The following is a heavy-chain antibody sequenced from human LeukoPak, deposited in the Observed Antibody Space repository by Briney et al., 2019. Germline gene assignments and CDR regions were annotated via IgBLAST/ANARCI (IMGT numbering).Heavy chain of an antibody. CDR3: ARDGAAAGFDY. Sequence: PSETLSLTCTVSGGSISNSYWSWIRQSPGKGLEWIGYIYKSGSTNYNLSLKSRVTISVDTSKNQFSLKLSSVTAADTAVYYCARDGAAAGFDYWGQGTLVTVSS. CDR1: GGSISNSY. CDR2: IYKSGST. J-gene: IGHJ4*02. V-gene: IGHV4-59*12. D-gene: IGHD6-13*01.